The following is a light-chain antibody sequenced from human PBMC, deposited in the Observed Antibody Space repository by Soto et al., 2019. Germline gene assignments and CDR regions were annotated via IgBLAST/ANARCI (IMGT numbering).Light chain of an antibody. J-gene: IGKJ2*01. Sequence: DIQMTQSPSTLSASVGDRVTITCRASQNVETRLAWYQQKPGKAPDLVIYDASNLEAGSPSRFSGSGSGTEFSLSISSLQSDDSANYFCQKYSTYPYTFGKGTRLHIK. CDR3: QKYSTYPYT. V-gene: IGKV1-5*01. CDR1: QNVETR. CDR2: DAS.